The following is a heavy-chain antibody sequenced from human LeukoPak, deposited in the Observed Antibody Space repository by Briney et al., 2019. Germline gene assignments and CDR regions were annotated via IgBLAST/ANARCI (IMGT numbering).Heavy chain of an antibody. CDR3: ARSSRYYDILTGYQNYYYMDV. Sequence: SVKVSCKASGGTFSTYAITWVRQAPGQGLDWMGRIIPMFGTANYAQKFQGRVTITADKSTSTAYMELSSLRPEDTAVYYCARSSRYYDILTGYQNYYYMDVWGKGTTVTVSS. CDR1: GGTFSTYA. D-gene: IGHD3-9*01. J-gene: IGHJ6*03. V-gene: IGHV1-69*06. CDR2: IIPMFGTA.